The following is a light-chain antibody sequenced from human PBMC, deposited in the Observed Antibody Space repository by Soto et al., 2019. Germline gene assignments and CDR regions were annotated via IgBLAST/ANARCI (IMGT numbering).Light chain of an antibody. CDR2: GPS. CDR1: QGVDHNH. Sequence: TLIPPSPGTLHPSPETRDTLSCRASQGVDHNHVAWHQRRRGLPPSPLIYGPSNRATGIPDRFSGSGSGTDFALTISIRGLEDVAVYYCHQYGSATSLTFGQGTRLDIK. CDR3: HQYGSATSLT. J-gene: IGKJ5*01. V-gene: IGKV3-20*01.